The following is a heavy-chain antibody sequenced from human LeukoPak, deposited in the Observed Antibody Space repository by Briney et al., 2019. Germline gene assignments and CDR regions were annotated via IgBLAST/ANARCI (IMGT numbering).Heavy chain of an antibody. CDR3: AKDGALRYCSSTSCYGTYGMDV. D-gene: IGHD2-2*01. CDR1: GFTFSSYA. CDR2: ISGSGGST. J-gene: IGHJ6*02. Sequence: PGGSLRLSCAASGFTFSSYAMSWVRQAPGKGLEWVSAISGSGGSTYYADSVKGRFTISRDNSKNTLYLQMNSLRAEDTAVYYCAKDGALRYCSSTSCYGTYGMDVWGQGTTVTVSS. V-gene: IGHV3-23*01.